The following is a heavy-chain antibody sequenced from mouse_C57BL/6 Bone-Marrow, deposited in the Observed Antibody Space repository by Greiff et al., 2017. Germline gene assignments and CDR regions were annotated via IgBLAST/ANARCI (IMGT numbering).Heavy chain of an antibody. Sequence: QVQLQQPGAELVKPGASVKLSCKASGYTFTSYWMQWVKQRPGQGLEWIGEIDPSDSYTNYNQKFKGKATLTVDTSSSTAYMQLSSLTSEDSAVYYCARQESYWGQGTTLTVSS. CDR3: ARQESY. CDR1: GYTFTSYW. V-gene: IGHV1-50*01. CDR2: IDPSDSYT. J-gene: IGHJ2*01.